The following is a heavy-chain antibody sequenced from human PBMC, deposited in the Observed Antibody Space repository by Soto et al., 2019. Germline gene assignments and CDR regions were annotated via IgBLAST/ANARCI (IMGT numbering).Heavy chain of an antibody. D-gene: IGHD2-21*02. CDR3: GSDPGPRRHYYDGYLKR. CDR1: GLTVSNNY. Sequence: QPGGSLRLSCVASGLTVSNNYMSWVRQAPGKWLEWVSVIHSDGTTSYTDTVKGGFTISRDNSKNTLFLHMTRLRVDDPAIYFCGSDPGPRRHYYDGYLKRWGHGTMATVSS. J-gene: IGHJ1*01. CDR2: IHSDGTT. V-gene: IGHV3-53*01.